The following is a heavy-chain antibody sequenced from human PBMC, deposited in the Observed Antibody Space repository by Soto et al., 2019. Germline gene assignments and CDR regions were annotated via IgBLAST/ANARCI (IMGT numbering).Heavy chain of an antibody. D-gene: IGHD5-12*01. V-gene: IGHV1-18*01. CDR1: GYTFTSYG. J-gene: IGHJ6*02. CDR2: ISAYNGNT. CDR3: ARMFLGYSGYDRTGKGGMDV. Sequence: GASVKVSCKASGYTFTSYGISWVRQAPGQGLEWMGWISAYNGNTNYAQKLQGRVTMTTDTSTSTAYMELRSLRSDDTAVYYCARMFLGYSGYDRTGKGGMDVWGQGTTVTVSS.